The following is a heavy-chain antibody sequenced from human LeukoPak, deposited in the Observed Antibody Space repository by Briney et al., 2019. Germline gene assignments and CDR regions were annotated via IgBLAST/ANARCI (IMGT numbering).Heavy chain of an antibody. D-gene: IGHD5-24*01. CDR3: ARTFLSGDGKKVGYFDD. Sequence: GGALRLSCAASGXTVSANYMSWVRQAPGKGLEWVSLIYSSGFTYYADSVKGRSTISRDNSKTTLSLQMNSLRVDDTAVYYCARTFLSGDGKKVGYFDDWGQGTLVTVSS. CDR2: IYSSGFT. V-gene: IGHV3-53*01. J-gene: IGHJ4*02. CDR1: GXTVSANY.